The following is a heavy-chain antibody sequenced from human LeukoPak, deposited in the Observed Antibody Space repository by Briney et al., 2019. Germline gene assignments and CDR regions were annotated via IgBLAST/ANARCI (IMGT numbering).Heavy chain of an antibody. D-gene: IGHD4-11*01. CDR3: ARGKGSSNYDS. J-gene: IGHJ5*01. V-gene: IGHV3-74*03. CDR2: INGDGSST. Sequence: GGSLRLSCAASGFTFNTYWIHWVRQVPGKGLVWVSRINGDGSSTAYADSVKGRFTISRDNAKNTLYLQMNSPRAEDTAVYYCARGKGSSNYDSWGQGTLVTVSS. CDR1: GFTFNTYW.